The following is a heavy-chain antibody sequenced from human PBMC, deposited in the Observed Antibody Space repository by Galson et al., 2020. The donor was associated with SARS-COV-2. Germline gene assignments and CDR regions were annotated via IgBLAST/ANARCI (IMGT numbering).Heavy chain of an antibody. D-gene: IGHD1-26*01. CDR3: ARAELEGGSYDDDAFDI. CDR2: ISSSGSTI. Sequence: GGSLRLSCAASGFTFSSYEMNWVRQAPGKGLEWVSYISSSGSTIYYADSVKGRFTISRDNAKNSLYLQMNSLRAEDTAVYYCARAELEGGSYDDDAFDIWGQGTMVTVSS. V-gene: IGHV3-48*03. J-gene: IGHJ3*02. CDR1: GFTFSSYE.